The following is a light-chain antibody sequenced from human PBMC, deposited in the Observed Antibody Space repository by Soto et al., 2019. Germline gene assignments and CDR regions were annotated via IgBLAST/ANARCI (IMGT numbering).Light chain of an antibody. CDR3: QQYGTSPRVT. CDR2: GTS. V-gene: IGKV3-20*01. CDR1: QSVGSSY. J-gene: IGKJ5*01. Sequence: EVRLSMSAGTVYLSTRERATLSCMASQSVGSSYLAWYQQKPGQAPRLLIHGTSTRATDIPDRFSGSGSETDFTLTISRLEPEDFAVYYCQQYGTSPRVTFGQGTRLEIK.